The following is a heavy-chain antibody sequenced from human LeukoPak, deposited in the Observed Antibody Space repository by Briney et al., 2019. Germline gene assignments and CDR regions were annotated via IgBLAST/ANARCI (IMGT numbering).Heavy chain of an antibody. J-gene: IGHJ6*02. Sequence: SETQSLTCTVSGGSISSYYWSWIRQPAAKGLEWIGRIYTSGSTNYNPSLKSRVTMSVDTSKNQFSLKLSSVTAADTAVYYCAREHVLLWFGELSDLYGMDVWGQGTTVTVSS. V-gene: IGHV4-4*07. D-gene: IGHD3-10*01. CDR1: GGSISSYY. CDR2: IYTSGST. CDR3: AREHVLLWFGELSDLYGMDV.